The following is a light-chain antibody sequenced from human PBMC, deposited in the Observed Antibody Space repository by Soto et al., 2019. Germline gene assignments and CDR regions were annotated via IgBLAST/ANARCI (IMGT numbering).Light chain of an antibody. Sequence: EIVLTQSPATLSLSPGERATLSCRASQSVRRYLAWYQQKPGQAPSLLIYDASQRATGIPARFSGTGSGTDFTLPISSLEPEDFAVYYCQERSNWPPVFGPGTKVDFK. V-gene: IGKV3-11*01. J-gene: IGKJ3*01. CDR1: QSVRRY. CDR3: QERSNWPPV. CDR2: DAS.